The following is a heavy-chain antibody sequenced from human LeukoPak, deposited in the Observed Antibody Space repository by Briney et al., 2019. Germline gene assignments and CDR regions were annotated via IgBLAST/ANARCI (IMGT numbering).Heavy chain of an antibody. Sequence: GASVKVSCKASGGTLSSYAISWVRQAPGQGLEWMGRIIPILGIAHYAQKFQGRVTITADKSTSTAYMELSSLRSEDTAVYYCAREEFVTAAGTGELDYWGQGTLVTVSS. CDR1: GGTLSSYA. CDR3: AREEFVTAAGTGELDY. CDR2: IIPILGIA. J-gene: IGHJ4*02. V-gene: IGHV1-69*04. D-gene: IGHD6-13*01.